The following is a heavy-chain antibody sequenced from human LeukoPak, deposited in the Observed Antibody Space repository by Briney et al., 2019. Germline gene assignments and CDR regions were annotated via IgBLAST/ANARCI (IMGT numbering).Heavy chain of an antibody. D-gene: IGHD2/OR15-2a*01. CDR3: AREGPRGNSQFDY. CDR2: IWYDGSNE. V-gene: IGHV3-33*01. CDR1: GFTFSNYG. J-gene: IGHJ4*02. Sequence: GGSLRLSCAASGFTFSNYGMHWVRQAPGKGLEWVALIWYDGSNEYYADSVKGRLTISRDNSKNTLYLQMNSLRAEDTAVYYCAREGPRGNSQFDYWGQEPLVTVSS.